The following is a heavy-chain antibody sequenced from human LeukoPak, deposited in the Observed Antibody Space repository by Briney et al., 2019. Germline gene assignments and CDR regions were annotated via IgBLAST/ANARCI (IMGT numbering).Heavy chain of an antibody. D-gene: IGHD1-1*01. CDR3: AKYAYNWNAPDGFDM. V-gene: IGHV3-30*18. Sequence: GGSLRLSCRASRFSFRDYDMHWVRQAPGKGLEWVAVISSDGSRKHYGDSVKGRFIISRDNSESTLFLQMNSLRTDDTSVYFCAKYAYNWNAPDGFDMWGQGTMVIVPS. J-gene: IGHJ3*02. CDR1: RFSFRDYD. CDR2: ISSDGSRK.